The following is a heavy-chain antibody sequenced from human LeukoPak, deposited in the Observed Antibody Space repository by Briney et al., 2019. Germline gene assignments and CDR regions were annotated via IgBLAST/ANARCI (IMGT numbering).Heavy chain of an antibody. CDR2: INSDGSST. V-gene: IGHV3-74*01. CDR3: ARGGIAVAGYFDY. J-gene: IGHJ4*02. Sequence: AGGSLRLSCAASGFTFSSYWMHWVRQAPGEGLVWVSRINSDGSSTSYADSVKGRFTISRDNAKNTLYLQMNSLRAEDTAVYYCARGGIAVAGYFDYWGQGTLVTVSS. D-gene: IGHD6-19*01. CDR1: GFTFSSYW.